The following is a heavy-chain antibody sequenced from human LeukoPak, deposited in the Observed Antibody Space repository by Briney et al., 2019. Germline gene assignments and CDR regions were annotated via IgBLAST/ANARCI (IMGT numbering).Heavy chain of an antibody. D-gene: IGHD6-13*01. CDR3: AKGSEQQLVFSYFDY. CDR1: GFTFSSYG. CDR2: ISGSGGST. J-gene: IGHJ4*02. Sequence: GGSLRLSCAASGFTFSSYGMSWVRQAPGKGLEWVSAISGSGGSTYYADSVKGRFTISRDNSKNTLYLQMNRLRAAHTPVYYCAKGSEQQLVFSYFDYWGQGTLVTVSS. V-gene: IGHV3-23*01.